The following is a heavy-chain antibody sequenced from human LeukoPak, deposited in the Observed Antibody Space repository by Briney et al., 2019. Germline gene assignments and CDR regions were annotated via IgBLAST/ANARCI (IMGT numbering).Heavy chain of an antibody. Sequence: PGGSLRLSCAASGFTFSNYGMHWVRQAPGKGLEWAAFIQYDGSNKYYADSVKGRFTISRDNSKNTLYLQMNSLRGEDTAVYYCATPSDFLDYWGQGTRVTVSS. CDR1: GFTFSNYG. D-gene: IGHD3-10*01. CDR2: IQYDGSNK. CDR3: ATPSDFLDY. J-gene: IGHJ4*02. V-gene: IGHV3-30*02.